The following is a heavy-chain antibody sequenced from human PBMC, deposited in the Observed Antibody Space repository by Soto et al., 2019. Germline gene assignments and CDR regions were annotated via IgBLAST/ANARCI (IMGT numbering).Heavy chain of an antibody. D-gene: IGHD4-17*01. Sequence: SETLSLTCTVSGGSISSGSYYWSWIRQHPGKGLEWIGYIYYTGHTYYNPSLKSRVTLSVDTSKNQFSLRLTSVTAADTAVYYCARVPPPTSVVTHHYFDFWGQGTLVTVSS. CDR2: IYYTGHT. CDR3: ARVPPPTSVVTHHYFDF. CDR1: GGSISSGSYY. J-gene: IGHJ4*02. V-gene: IGHV4-31*03.